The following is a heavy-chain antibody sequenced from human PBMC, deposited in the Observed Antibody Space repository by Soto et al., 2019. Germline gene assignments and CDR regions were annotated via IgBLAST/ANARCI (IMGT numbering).Heavy chain of an antibody. V-gene: IGHV1-3*01. J-gene: IGHJ5*02. D-gene: IGHD2-15*01. CDR3: ATGIATGWLDP. CDR2: INADNGNT. Sequence: ASVKVSCKASGYTFTSYTMNWVRQAPGQRLEWMGWINADNGNTKSSQKFQDRVIITRDTSASTTYMELSSLRSEDTAVYYCATGIATGWLDPWGQGTLVTVSS. CDR1: GYTFTSYT.